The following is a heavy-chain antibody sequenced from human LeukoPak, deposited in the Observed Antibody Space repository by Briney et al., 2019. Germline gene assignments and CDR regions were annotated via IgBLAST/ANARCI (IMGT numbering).Heavy chain of an antibody. CDR1: GFTFDDYA. CDR2: ISWNSGSI. CDR3: AKEALHYDFWSGYSNWFDP. V-gene: IGHV3-9*01. D-gene: IGHD3-3*01. J-gene: IGHJ5*02. Sequence: GGSLRLSCAASGFTFDDYAMHWVRQAPGKGLEWVSGISWNSGSIGYADSVKGRFTISRDNAKNSLYLQMNSLRAEDTALYYCAKEALHYDFWSGYSNWFDPWGQGTLVTVSS.